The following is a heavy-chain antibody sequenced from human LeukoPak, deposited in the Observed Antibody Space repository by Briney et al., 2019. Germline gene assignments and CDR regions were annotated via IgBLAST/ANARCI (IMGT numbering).Heavy chain of an antibody. CDR3: AKDPIDGYFYY. J-gene: IGHJ4*02. V-gene: IGHV3-23*01. CDR1: GFPFRRYA. Sequence: GGSLRLSCAASGFPFRRYAMRWVREAPGKGLECVSSISGRGRSTLYADPVKGRFTISRDKSKNTLYLQMNSLRAEDTAVYYCAKDPIDGYFYYWGQGTLVTVSS. D-gene: IGHD2-21*01. CDR2: ISGRGRST.